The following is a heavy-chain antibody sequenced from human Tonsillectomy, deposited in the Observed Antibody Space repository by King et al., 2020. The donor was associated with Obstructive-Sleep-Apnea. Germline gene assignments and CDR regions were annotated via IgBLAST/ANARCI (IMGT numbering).Heavy chain of an antibody. CDR3: AREQVKHSLDY. Sequence: VPLQESGPGLVKPSQTLSLICTVSGGSITSGYYYWTWIRQHPGKGLEWIGYIYHSGSTYYNPSLKSRLTISLDTSENQFSLSLRSVTAADTAVYYCAREQVKHSLDYWGQGTLVTVSS. CDR2: IYHSGST. D-gene: IGHD4-23*01. V-gene: IGHV4-31*03. J-gene: IGHJ4*02. CDR1: GGSITSGYYY.